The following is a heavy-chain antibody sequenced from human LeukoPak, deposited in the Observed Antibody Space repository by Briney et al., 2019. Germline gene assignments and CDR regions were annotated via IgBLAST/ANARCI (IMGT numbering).Heavy chain of an antibody. CDR2: IYPGDSDT. V-gene: IGHV5-51*01. J-gene: IGHJ4*02. D-gene: IGHD6-19*01. CDR1: VYSFAGNL. Sequence: GESLKISCTGSVYSFAGNLIAWVRQMPGKGLEWMVIIYPGDSDTRYSPSFQVQVTVTADKSINTAYLQWFSLKASDTATYYCARHLKYSSGGRYFDYWGQGTTVTDSS. CDR3: ARHLKYSSGGRYFDY.